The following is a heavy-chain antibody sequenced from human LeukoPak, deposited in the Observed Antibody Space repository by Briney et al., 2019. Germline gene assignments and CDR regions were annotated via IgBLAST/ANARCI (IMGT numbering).Heavy chain of an antibody. CDR3: AKAGVLTLVRGVIVDY. CDR1: GFTFSGYA. J-gene: IGHJ4*02. Sequence: PGGSLRLSCAASGFTFSGYAMSWVRQAPGKGLEWVSAISGSGDGTYYADSVKGRFTISRDNSKNTLFLQMNSLRAEDTAVYYCAKAGVLTLVRGVIVDYWGQGILVTVSS. CDR2: ISGSGDGT. D-gene: IGHD3-10*01. V-gene: IGHV3-23*01.